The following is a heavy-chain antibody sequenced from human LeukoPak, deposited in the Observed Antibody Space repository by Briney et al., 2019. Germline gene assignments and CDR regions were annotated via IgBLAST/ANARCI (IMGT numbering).Heavy chain of an antibody. CDR1: GGTFSSYA. V-gene: IGHV1-69*04. D-gene: IGHD2-15*01. CDR3: AREECSGGSCYYGLGYYFDY. Sequence: SVKVSCKASGGTFSSYAISWVRQAPGQGREWMGRIIPILGIANYAQKFQGRVTITADKSTSTAYMELSSLRSEDTAVYYCAREECSGGSCYYGLGYYFDYWGQGTLVTVSS. CDR2: IIPILGIA. J-gene: IGHJ4*02.